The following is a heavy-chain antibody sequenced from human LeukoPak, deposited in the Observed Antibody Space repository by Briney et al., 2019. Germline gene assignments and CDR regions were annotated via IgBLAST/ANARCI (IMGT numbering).Heavy chain of an antibody. CDR3: ARGYSGYEAADY. CDR2: ISSGSNYI. CDR1: GFTFSGYS. J-gene: IGHJ4*02. V-gene: IGHV3-21*01. D-gene: IGHD5-12*01. Sequence: GGSLRLSCAASGFTFSGYSMNWVRQAPGKGLEWVSCISSGSNYIYYADSVKSRFTISRDNAKNSLYLQMNSLRAEDTALYYCARGYSGYEAADYWGQGTLVTVSS.